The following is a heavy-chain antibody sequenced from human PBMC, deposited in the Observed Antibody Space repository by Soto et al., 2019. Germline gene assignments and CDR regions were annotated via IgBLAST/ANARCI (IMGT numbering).Heavy chain of an antibody. D-gene: IGHD3-3*01. V-gene: IGHV3-30*18. CDR1: GFTFSSYG. J-gene: IGHJ6*02. Sequence: QVQLVESGEGVVQPGRSLRLSCAASGFTFSSYGMHWVREAPGKGLEWVAVISYDGSNKYYADSVKGRFTISRDNSKNTLYLQMNSLRAEDTAVYYCAKGLEWLGYYYGMDVWGQGTTVTVSS. CDR3: AKGLEWLGYYYGMDV. CDR2: ISYDGSNK.